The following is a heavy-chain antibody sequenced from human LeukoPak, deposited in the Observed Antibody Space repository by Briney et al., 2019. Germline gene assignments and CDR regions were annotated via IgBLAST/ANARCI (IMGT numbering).Heavy chain of an antibody. J-gene: IGHJ4*02. V-gene: IGHV3-30-3*01. D-gene: IGHD5-24*01. CDR1: GFTFRSFA. CDR3: VRDGGGGYNDRVY. Sequence: GSPRLSRAASGFTFRSFAMHWVRPAPGKGLGCVADLSYDGTSEHYADSEKGRFTISRDNAKNTLYLQMNSLRAEDTAVYYCVRDGGGGYNDRVYWGQGTLVTVSS. CDR2: LSYDGTSE.